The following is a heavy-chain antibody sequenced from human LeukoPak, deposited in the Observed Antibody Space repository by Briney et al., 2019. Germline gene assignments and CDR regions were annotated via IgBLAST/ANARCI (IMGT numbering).Heavy chain of an antibody. Sequence: SETLSLTCTVSGYSISSGYYWGWIRQPPGKGLEWIGSIYHSGSTYYNPSLKSRVTISVDTSKNQFSLKLSSVTAADTAEYYCAQDGITIFGVVTSNNWFDPWGQGTLVTVSS. V-gene: IGHV4-38-2*02. CDR3: AQDGITIFGVVTSNNWFDP. D-gene: IGHD3-3*01. CDR1: GYSISSGYY. CDR2: IYHSGST. J-gene: IGHJ5*02.